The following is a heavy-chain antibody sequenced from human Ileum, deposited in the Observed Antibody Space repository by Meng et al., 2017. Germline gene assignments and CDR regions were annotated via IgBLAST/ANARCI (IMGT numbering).Heavy chain of an antibody. CDR2: ISAYSGNT. Sequence: QVQLVQSGAEVKKPGASVKVSCKASGYIFTRYGIGWVRQAPGQGLEWMGWISAYSGNTKYAQKLQGRVTMTTDTSTSTAYMELRNLRSDDTAVYYCARDTVGTKLGDYRGQGTLVTVSS. V-gene: IGHV1-18*01. CDR3: ARDTVGTKLGDY. CDR1: GYIFTRYG. D-gene: IGHD4-23*01. J-gene: IGHJ4*02.